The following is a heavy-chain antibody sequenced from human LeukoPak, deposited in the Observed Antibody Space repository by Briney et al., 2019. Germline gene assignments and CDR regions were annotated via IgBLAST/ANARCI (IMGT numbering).Heavy chain of an antibody. J-gene: IGHJ4*02. V-gene: IGHV1-18*01. CDR3: ARDRKHSSGWYAYSEFDY. CDR1: GYTFTSYG. D-gene: IGHD6-19*01. Sequence: ASVKVSCKASGYTFTSYGISWMRQAPGQGLEWMGWISAYNGNTNYAQKLQGRVTMTTDTSTSTAYMELRSLRSDDTAVYYCARDRKHSSGWYAYSEFDYWGQGTLVTVSS. CDR2: ISAYNGNT.